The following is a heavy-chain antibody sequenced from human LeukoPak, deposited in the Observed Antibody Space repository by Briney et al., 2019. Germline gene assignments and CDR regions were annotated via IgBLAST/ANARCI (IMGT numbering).Heavy chain of an antibody. CDR2: ISYDGSNK. V-gene: IGHV3-30*03. D-gene: IGHD1-26*01. CDR3: ARGRWELYYYYYMDV. CDR1: GFTFSSYG. J-gene: IGHJ6*03. Sequence: SGGSLRLSCAASGFTFSSYGMHWVRQAPGKGLEWVAVISYDGSNKYYADSVKGRFTISRDNSKNTLYLQMNSLRAEDTAVYYCARGRWELYYYYYMDVWGKGTTVTVSS.